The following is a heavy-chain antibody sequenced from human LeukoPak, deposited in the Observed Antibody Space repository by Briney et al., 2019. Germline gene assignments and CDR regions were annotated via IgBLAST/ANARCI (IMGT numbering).Heavy chain of an antibody. CDR1: GYSISSGYY. D-gene: IGHD1-26*01. Sequence: SETLSFTCTVSGYSISSGYYWGWIRQPPGKGLEWIGSIYHSGSNYYNPSLKSRVTISVDTSKNQFSLKLNSVTAADTAVYYCVAGSGGDEWEPYGFDYWGQGTLVTVSS. V-gene: IGHV4-38-2*02. CDR2: IYHSGSN. CDR3: VAGSGGDEWEPYGFDY. J-gene: IGHJ4*02.